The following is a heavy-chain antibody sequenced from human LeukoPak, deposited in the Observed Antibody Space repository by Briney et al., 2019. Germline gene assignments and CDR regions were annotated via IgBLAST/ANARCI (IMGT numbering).Heavy chain of an antibody. V-gene: IGHV3-7*01. CDR2: IKEDGSEK. J-gene: IGHJ6*02. D-gene: IGHD6-19*01. CDR3: AREQGWTTDYYGMDV. Sequence: PGGSLRLSYAASGFTFSNYWVTWVRQAPGKGLEWVANIKEDGSEKDYVDSVKGRFTISRDNARNSLFLQMNSLRAEDTAVYYCAREQGWTTDYYGMDVWGQGTTVTVSS. CDR1: GFTFSNYW.